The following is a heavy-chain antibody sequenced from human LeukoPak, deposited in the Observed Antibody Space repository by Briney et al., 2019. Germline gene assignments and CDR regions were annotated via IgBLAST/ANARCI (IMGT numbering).Heavy chain of an antibody. CDR1: GGSFSGYY. J-gene: IGHJ4*02. V-gene: IGHV4-34*09. D-gene: IGHD2-15*01. CDR3: ARVQGSCSGTNCYSLYFDY. Sequence: PSETLSLTCAVYGGSFSGYYWSGIRQPPGKGLEWIGYIYYSGSTYYNPSLKSRVTISVDTSKNQFSLKLTSVTAADTAVYYCARVQGSCSGTNCYSLYFDYWGQGTLVTVSS. CDR2: IYYSGST.